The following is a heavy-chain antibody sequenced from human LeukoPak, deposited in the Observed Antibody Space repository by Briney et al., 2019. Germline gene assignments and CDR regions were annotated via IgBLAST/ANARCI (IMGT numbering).Heavy chain of an antibody. V-gene: IGHV3-15*01. CDR1: GFTFSNAW. D-gene: IGHD3-22*01. J-gene: IGHJ6*03. CDR2: IKSKTDGGTT. Sequence: GGSLRLSCAASGFTFSNAWMSWVRQAPGKGLEWVGRIKSKTDGGTTDYAAPVKGSFTISRDDSKNTLYLQMNSLKTEDTAVYYCTTDLYYYDSSGYRETYYYYYYMDVWGKGTTVTVSS. CDR3: TTDLYYYDSSGYRETYYYYYYMDV.